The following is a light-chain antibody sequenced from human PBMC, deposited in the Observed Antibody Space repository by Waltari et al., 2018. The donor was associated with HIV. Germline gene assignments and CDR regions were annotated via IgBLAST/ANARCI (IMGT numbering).Light chain of an antibody. CDR2: RNN. J-gene: IGLJ3*02. Sequence: QSVLTQPPSASGTPGQRVPISCSGSSPNIGSNYVYWYQQLPGTTPNPLIYRNNQRPSGVPYRFSGSKSVTSASLAISGLRSEDEADYYCAAWDDSLSGWVFGGGTKLTVL. CDR3: AAWDDSLSGWV. V-gene: IGLV1-47*01. CDR1: SPNIGSNY.